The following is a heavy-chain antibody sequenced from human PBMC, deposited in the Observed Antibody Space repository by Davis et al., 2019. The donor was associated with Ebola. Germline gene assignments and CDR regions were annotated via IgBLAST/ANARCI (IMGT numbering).Heavy chain of an antibody. V-gene: IGHV1-46*01. Sequence: AASVKVSCKASGYTFTSYYMHWVRQAPGQGLEWMGIINPSGGSTTYAQKFQGRVTMTRDTSTSTVYMELSSLRSEDTAVYYCARGLGYYDSSGYLGAFDIWGQGTMVTVSS. CDR3: ARGLGYYDSSGYLGAFDI. J-gene: IGHJ3*02. CDR1: GYTFTSYY. D-gene: IGHD3-22*01. CDR2: INPSGGST.